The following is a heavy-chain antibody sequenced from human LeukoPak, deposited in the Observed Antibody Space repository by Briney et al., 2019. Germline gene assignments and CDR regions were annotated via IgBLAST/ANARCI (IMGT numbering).Heavy chain of an antibody. CDR2: MNPNSGNT. D-gene: IGHD4-17*01. CDR1: GYTFTSYD. V-gene: IGHV1-8*01. Sequence: SVKVSCKASGYTFTSYDINWVRQATGQGLEWMGWMNPNSGNTGYAQKFQGRVTMTRNTSISTAYMELSSLRSEDTAVYYCARLYGDYWYFDLWGRGTLVTVSS. J-gene: IGHJ2*01. CDR3: ARLYGDYWYFDL.